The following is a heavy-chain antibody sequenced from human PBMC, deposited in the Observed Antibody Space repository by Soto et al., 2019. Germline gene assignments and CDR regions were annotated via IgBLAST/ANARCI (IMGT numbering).Heavy chain of an antibody. V-gene: IGHV3-74*01. CDR1: GFIFTNYW. CDR2: ITHDGSGT. J-gene: IGHJ4*01. Sequence: EVEVVESGGGLVQPGESLRLSCAASGFIFTNYWMHWVRQVPGRGLVWVSGITHDGSGTKYADSVKGRFTISRDNAKNTVYLQMNSLRPEDTAVYYCGSDFEYWGRGTLVTVSS. CDR3: GSDFEY.